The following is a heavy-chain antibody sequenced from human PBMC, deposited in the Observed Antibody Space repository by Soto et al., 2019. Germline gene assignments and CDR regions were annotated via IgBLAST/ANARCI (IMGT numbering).Heavy chain of an antibody. D-gene: IGHD4-17*01. V-gene: IGHV1-46*01. CDR1: GYTFTRYY. Sequence: ASVKVSCMASGYTFTRYYIHWVRQAPGQGLEWMGIVNPSGDNTNYAQKFRGRVTMTRDTSTNTVHMELSSLRSEDTAVYFCARELGGTTVNTLFDHWGQGTVVTVSS. J-gene: IGHJ4*02. CDR2: VNPSGDNT. CDR3: ARELGGTTVNTLFDH.